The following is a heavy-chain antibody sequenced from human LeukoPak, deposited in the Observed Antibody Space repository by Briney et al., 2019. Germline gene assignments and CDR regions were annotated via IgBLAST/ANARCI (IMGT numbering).Heavy chain of an antibody. CDR3: ARRVGGSYSGQYFQH. Sequence: ASVKVSCKASGYTFTSYDINWVRQATGQGLELMGWMNPNSGNTGYAQKFQGRVTMTRNTSISTAYMELSSLRSEDTAVYYCARRVGGSYSGQYFQHWGQGTLVTVSS. D-gene: IGHD1-26*01. CDR2: MNPNSGNT. V-gene: IGHV1-8*01. J-gene: IGHJ1*01. CDR1: GYTFTSYD.